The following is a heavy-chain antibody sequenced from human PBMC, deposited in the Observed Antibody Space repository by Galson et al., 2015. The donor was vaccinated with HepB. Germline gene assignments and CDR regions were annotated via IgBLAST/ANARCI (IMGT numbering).Heavy chain of an antibody. V-gene: IGHV1-18*04. CDR3: ARFNSYANFLTGTTRVCDY. J-gene: IGHJ4*02. CDR2: ISAYNGNT. D-gene: IGHD1-20*01. CDR1: GYTFTSYG. Sequence: SVKVSCKASGYTFTSYGISWVRQAPGQGLEWMGWISAYNGNTNYAQKLQGRVTMTTDTSTSTAYMELRSLRSDDTAVYYCARFNSYANFLTGTTRVCDYWGQGTLVTVSS.